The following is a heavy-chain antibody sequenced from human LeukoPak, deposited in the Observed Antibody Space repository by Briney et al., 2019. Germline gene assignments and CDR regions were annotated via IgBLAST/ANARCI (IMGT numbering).Heavy chain of an antibody. D-gene: IGHD2-15*01. J-gene: IGHJ4*02. CDR3: ARHHDGGPKLRLDF. CDR1: GASVSNYY. Sequence: PSETLSLTCPVSGASVSNYYWSWIRQSPGKGLEWIGFFHYSGSTNYNPSLNSRVTTSIDTSMNQLSLTLVSVTAADTAVYFCARHHDGGPKLRLDFWGLGVLVTVSS. V-gene: IGHV4-59*08. CDR2: FHYSGST.